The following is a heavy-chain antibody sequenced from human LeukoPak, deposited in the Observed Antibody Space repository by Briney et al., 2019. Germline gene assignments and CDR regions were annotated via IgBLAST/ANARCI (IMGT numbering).Heavy chain of an antibody. CDR1: GYTFTSYY. J-gene: IGHJ5*02. V-gene: IGHV1-46*01. CDR3: ARDRSGSYRLGFDP. D-gene: IGHD1-26*01. CDR2: INPSGGST. Sequence: GATVKVSCKASGYTFTSYYMHWVRQAPGQGLEWMGIINPSGGSTSYAQKFQGRVTMTRDTSTSTAYMELRSLRSDDTAVYYCARDRSGSYRLGFDPWGQGTLVTVSS.